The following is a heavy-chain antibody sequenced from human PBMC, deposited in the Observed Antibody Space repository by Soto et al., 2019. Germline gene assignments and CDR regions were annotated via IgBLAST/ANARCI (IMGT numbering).Heavy chain of an antibody. Sequence: ASVKVSCKAFGYSFRSYGIQWVRQAPGQSLEWMGWINADKGDTKYSQNFQDRVSITRDTFANTAYMELRSLTPEDTAVYYCARVGLKYLRWFDPWGQGSLVTVSS. J-gene: IGHJ5*02. D-gene: IGHD3-16*01. CDR1: GYSFRSYG. V-gene: IGHV1-3*01. CDR3: ARVGLKYLRWFDP. CDR2: INADKGDT.